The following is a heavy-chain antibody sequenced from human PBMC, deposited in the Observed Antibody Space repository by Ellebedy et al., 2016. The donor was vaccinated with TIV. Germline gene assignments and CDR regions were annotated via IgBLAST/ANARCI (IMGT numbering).Heavy chain of an antibody. CDR1: GFTFSNYW. J-gene: IGHJ4*01. CDR2: IKQDGSET. CDR3: ARDQWLGRAYYFDY. D-gene: IGHD6-19*01. Sequence: GESLKISCAASGFTFSNYWMSWVRQAPGKGLKWVANIKQDGSETYYVDSVKGRFSISRDNAKKSLYLQMNSLRDEDTALYYCARDQWLGRAYYFDYWGQGTLVTVSS. V-gene: IGHV3-7*01.